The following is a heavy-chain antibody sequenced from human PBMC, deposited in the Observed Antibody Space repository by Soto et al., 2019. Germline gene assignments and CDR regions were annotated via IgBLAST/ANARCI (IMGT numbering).Heavy chain of an antibody. V-gene: IGHV3-13*01. D-gene: IGHD6-13*01. Sequence: GGSLRLSCAASGFTFSSYDMHWVRQATGKGLEWVSAIGTAGDTYYPGSVKGRFTISRENAKNSLYLQMNSLRAGDTAVYYCARDGPRNIAAAGTMDVWGKGTTVTVSS. CDR3: ARDGPRNIAAAGTMDV. CDR2: IGTAGDT. CDR1: GFTFSSYD. J-gene: IGHJ6*04.